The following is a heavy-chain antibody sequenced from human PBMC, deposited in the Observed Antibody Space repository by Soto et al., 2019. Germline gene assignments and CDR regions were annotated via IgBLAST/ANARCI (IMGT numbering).Heavy chain of an antibody. CDR1: GYTFTSYG. D-gene: IGHD5-12*01. Sequence: ASVKVSCKASGYTFTSYGISWVRQAPGQGLEWMGWISAYNGNTNYAQKLQGRVTVTTDTSTSTAYMELRSLTFEDTAIYYCTSEDVATGLVWGPGSLVTVSS. V-gene: IGHV1-18*01. CDR3: TSEDVATGLV. CDR2: ISAYNGNT. J-gene: IGHJ4*02.